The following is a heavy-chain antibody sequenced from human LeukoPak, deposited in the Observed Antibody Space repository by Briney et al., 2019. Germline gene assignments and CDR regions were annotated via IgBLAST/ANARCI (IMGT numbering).Heavy chain of an antibody. V-gene: IGHV3-23*01. CDR1: GFTLSRYP. CDR2: ISVSGGNT. J-gene: IGHJ6*03. CDR3: AKAFNYDHMDV. Sequence: AGGSLRLSCAASGFTLSRYPMSWVRQAPGRGLECVSVISVSGGNTYYAHSVKGRSTISRDNSKNTLYLQMSSLRAEDTAVYYCAKAFNYDHMDVWGKGATVTVSS.